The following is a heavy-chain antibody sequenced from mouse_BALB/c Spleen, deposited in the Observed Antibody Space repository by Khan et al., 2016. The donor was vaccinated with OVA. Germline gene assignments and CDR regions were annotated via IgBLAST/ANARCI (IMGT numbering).Heavy chain of an antibody. CDR1: GFSLTNYG. D-gene: IGHD2-10*01. CDR2: IWSDGST. V-gene: IGHV2-6-1*01. J-gene: IGHJ4*01. Sequence: VELVESGPGLVAPSQSLSITCTISGFSLTNYGVHWVRQPPGKGLEWLVVIWSDGSTTYNSALKSRLTISKDNSKSPVFLKMNSLQPDDTAVYFCARQPYYHYNIMDYWGQGTSVTVSS. CDR3: ARQPYYHYNIMDY.